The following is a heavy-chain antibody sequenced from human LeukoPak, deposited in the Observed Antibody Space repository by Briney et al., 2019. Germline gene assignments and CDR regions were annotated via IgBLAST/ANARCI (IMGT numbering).Heavy chain of an antibody. CDR2: ISNTGGST. V-gene: IGHV3-23*01. Sequence: GGSLRLSCAASGFSFNTYAMSWVRQAPGKGLEWVSAISNTGGSTYYAASVKGRFTISRDFSKNTVFLHMNSLRAEDTAMYYCARGDDSGYYDYFDYWGQGALVTVSS. D-gene: IGHD3-22*01. CDR1: GFSFNTYA. J-gene: IGHJ4*02. CDR3: ARGDDSGYYDYFDY.